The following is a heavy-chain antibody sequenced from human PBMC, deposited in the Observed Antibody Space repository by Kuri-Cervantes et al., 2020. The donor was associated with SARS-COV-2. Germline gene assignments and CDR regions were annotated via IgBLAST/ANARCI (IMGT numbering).Heavy chain of an antibody. CDR2: INPNSGGT. J-gene: IGHJ6*02. CDR3: ARASVRGIIITYHSYGMDV. D-gene: IGHD3-10*01. Sequence: ASAKVSCKASGYTFTGYYMHWVRQAPGQGLEWMGWINPNSGGTNYAQKFQGWVTMTRDTSISTVYMELSRLRSDDTAVYYCARASVRGIIITYHSYGMDVWGQGTTVTVSS. CDR1: GYTFTGYY. V-gene: IGHV1-2*04.